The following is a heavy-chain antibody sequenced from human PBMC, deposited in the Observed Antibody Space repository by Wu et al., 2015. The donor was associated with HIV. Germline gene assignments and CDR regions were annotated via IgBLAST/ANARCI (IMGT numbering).Heavy chain of an antibody. Sequence: QVHLVQFGAEVKKPGSSVKVSCKTSGYTFSDYFMHWVRQAPGQGLEWMGRTIPISETTNYAQRFQGRVTLIADKVTSTAYMELSSLRSDDTAVYYCARESILDMSTASYFYYVLDVWGQGTTVTVSS. V-gene: IGHV1-69*08. CDR1: GYTFSDYF. CDR3: ARESILDMSTASYFYYVLDV. J-gene: IGHJ6*02. CDR2: TIPISETT. D-gene: IGHD5-24*01.